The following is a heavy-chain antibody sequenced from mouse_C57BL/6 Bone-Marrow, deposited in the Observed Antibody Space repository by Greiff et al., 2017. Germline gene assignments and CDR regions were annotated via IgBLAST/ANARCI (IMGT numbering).Heavy chain of an antibody. CDR1: GYTFTSYW. CDR3: ARGQLSYDSWFAY. CDR2: INPSNGGT. D-gene: IGHD6-5*01. V-gene: IGHV1-53*01. Sequence: QVQLQQPGTELVKPGASVKLSCKASGYTFTSYWMHWVKQRPGQGLEWIGNINPSNGGTNYNEKFKRKATLTVDKSSSTAYMQLSSLTSEDSAVYYWARGQLSYDSWFAYWGQGTLVTVSA. J-gene: IGHJ3*01.